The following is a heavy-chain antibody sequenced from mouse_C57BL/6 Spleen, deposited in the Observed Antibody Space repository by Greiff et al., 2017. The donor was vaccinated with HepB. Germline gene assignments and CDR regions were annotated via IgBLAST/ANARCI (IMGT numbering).Heavy chain of an antibody. CDR1: GYTFTSYW. CDR3: ARDHYYGSSYGY. J-gene: IGHJ2*01. V-gene: IGHV1-61*01. D-gene: IGHD1-1*01. CDR2: IYPSDSET. Sequence: QVQLQQSGAELVRPGSSVKLSCQASGYTFTSYWMDWVKQRPGQGLEWIGNIYPSDSETHYNQKFKDKATLTVDKSSSTAYMQLSSLTFEDSAVYYCARDHYYGSSYGYWGQGTTLTVSS.